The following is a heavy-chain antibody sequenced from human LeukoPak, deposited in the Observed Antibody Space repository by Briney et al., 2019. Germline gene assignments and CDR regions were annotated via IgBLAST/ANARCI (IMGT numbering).Heavy chain of an antibody. CDR2: INHSGST. V-gene: IGHV4-34*01. D-gene: IGHD2-21*02. Sequence: PSETLSLTCAVYGGSFSGYYWSWIRQPPGKGLEWIGEINHSGSTNYNPSLKSRVPISVDPSKNQLSLKLSSVPAADPAVYYCARGRGYMYCGGDCVAFDIWGQGTMVTVSS. J-gene: IGHJ3*02. CDR3: ARGRGYMYCGGDCVAFDI. CDR1: GGSFSGYY.